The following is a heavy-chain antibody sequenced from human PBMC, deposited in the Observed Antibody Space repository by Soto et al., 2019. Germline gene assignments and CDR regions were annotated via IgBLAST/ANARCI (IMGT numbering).Heavy chain of an antibody. CDR3: ARELGVTYAFDI. CDR2: IYYSGST. J-gene: IGHJ3*02. V-gene: IGHV4-59*01. Sequence: SETLSLSCTVSGGSISSYYWSWIRQPPGKGLEWIGYIYYSGSTNYNPSLKSRVTISVDTSKNQFSLKLSSVTAADTAVYYCARELGVTYAFDIWGQGTMVTVSS. D-gene: IGHD1-26*01. CDR1: GGSISSYY.